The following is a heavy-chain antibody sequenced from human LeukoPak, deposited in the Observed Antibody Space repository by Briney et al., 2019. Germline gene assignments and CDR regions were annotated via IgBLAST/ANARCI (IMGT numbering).Heavy chain of an antibody. Sequence: GGSLRLSCAASGFTFSSYSLNWVRQAPGKGLEWISYILSNSGTIYYADSVKGRFTISRDNAKNSLYLQMNSLRAEDTAVYYCARAKRNGFDIWGQGTMVTVSS. J-gene: IGHJ3*02. CDR2: ILSNSGTI. CDR3: ARAKRNGFDI. V-gene: IGHV3-48*01. CDR1: GFTFSSYS.